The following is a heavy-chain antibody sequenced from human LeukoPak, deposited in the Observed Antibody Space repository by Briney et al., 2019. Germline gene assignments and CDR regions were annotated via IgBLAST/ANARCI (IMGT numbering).Heavy chain of an antibody. CDR2: IYSGGTT. J-gene: IGHJ6*02. CDR1: GFTLSSNY. V-gene: IGHV3-66*01. Sequence: PGGSLRLSCAASGFTLSSNYMSWVRQAPGKGLEWVSVIYSGGTTNYADTVKGRFTISRDNSKNTLYLQVNSLRAEDTATYFCARFLSYYYGLDVWGQGTTVTVSS. CDR3: ARFLSYYYGLDV.